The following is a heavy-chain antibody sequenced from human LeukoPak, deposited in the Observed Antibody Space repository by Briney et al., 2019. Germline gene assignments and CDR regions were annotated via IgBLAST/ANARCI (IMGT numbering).Heavy chain of an antibody. CDR2: IYHSGST. V-gene: IGHV4-30-2*01. D-gene: IGHD3-22*01. CDR1: GGSISSGGYS. CDR3: ARYGSQNYYDSSGYSMAFDI. J-gene: IGHJ3*02. Sequence: SETLSLTCAVSGGSISSGGYSWSWIRQPPGEGLEWIGYIYHSGSTYYNPSLKSRVTISVDRSKNQFSLKLSSVTAADTAVYYCARYGSQNYYDSSGYSMAFDIWGQGTMVTVSS.